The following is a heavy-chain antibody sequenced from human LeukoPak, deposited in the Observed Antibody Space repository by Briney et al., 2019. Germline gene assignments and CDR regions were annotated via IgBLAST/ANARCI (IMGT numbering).Heavy chain of an antibody. CDR1: GFTFSSYG. CDR2: ISYDGNSK. D-gene: IGHD4-17*01. Sequence: GGSLRLSCAASGFTFSSYGMHWVRQAPGKGLEWVAVISYDGNSKYCADSVKGRFTISRDNSKNTLFLQMNSLRADDTAVFYCAKDGGFYGENFDYWGQGTLVTVSS. CDR3: AKDGGFYGENFDY. V-gene: IGHV3-30*18. J-gene: IGHJ4*02.